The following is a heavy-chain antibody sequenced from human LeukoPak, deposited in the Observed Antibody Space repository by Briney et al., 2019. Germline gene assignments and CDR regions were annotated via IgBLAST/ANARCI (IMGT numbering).Heavy chain of an antibody. D-gene: IGHD6-6*01. V-gene: IGHV1-2*04. CDR2: INPNSGGT. Sequence: ASVKVSCKASGYTFTAYYMHWVRQAPGQGLEWMGWINPNSGGTNYAQKFQGWVTMTRDTSISTAYMELSSLRSEDTAVYYCAREYSSSRDYFDYWGQGTLVTVSS. J-gene: IGHJ4*02. CDR1: GYTFTAYY. CDR3: AREYSSSRDYFDY.